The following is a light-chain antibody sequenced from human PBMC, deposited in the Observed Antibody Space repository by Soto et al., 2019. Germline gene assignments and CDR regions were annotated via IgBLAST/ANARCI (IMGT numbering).Light chain of an antibody. CDR3: QKYYTAPWT. CDR2: GAS. V-gene: IGKV1-27*01. Sequence: DLQITHSPSSLSASIVYRATTTCRASQSTNIYLNWYHQKPGKAPKLLIFGASRLQSGVSSRFSGSGSGTDFTLTISSLQPEDVGTYYCQKYYTAPWTFGQGTKVDNK. CDR1: QSTNIY. J-gene: IGKJ1*01.